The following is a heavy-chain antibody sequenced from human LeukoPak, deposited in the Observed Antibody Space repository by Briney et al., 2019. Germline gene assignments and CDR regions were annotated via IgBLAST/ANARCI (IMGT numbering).Heavy chain of an antibody. D-gene: IGHD7-27*01. Sequence: GGSLRLSCAASGFTFSSYSMNWVRQAPGKGLEWVSYISSSSTIYYADSVKGRFTISRDNAKNSLYLQMNSLRDEDTAVYYCARFTGDPYYYGMDVWGQGTTVTVSS. CDR2: ISSSSTI. CDR1: GFTFSSYS. V-gene: IGHV3-48*02. CDR3: ARFTGDPYYYGMDV. J-gene: IGHJ6*02.